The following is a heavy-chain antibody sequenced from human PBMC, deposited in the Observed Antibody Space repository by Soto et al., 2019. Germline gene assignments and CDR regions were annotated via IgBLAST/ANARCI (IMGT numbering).Heavy chain of an antibody. J-gene: IGHJ4*02. D-gene: IGHD5-18*01. CDR1: GFTFSSYW. V-gene: IGHV3-74*01. CDR3: ARVGYSYGNDY. Sequence: GSLRLSCAASGFTFSSYWMHWVRQAPGKGLVWVSRINSDGNSRSYADSAKGRFTISRDNAKNTLYLQMNSLRAEDTAVYYCARVGYSYGNDYWGQGTLVTVSS. CDR2: INSDGNSR.